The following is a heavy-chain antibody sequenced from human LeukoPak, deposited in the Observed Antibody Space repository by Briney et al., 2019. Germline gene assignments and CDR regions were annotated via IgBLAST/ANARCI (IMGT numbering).Heavy chain of an antibody. CDR2: ISYDGSNK. V-gene: IGHV3-30*03. J-gene: IGHJ4*02. D-gene: IGHD3-22*01. CDR3: AHSYDFDSSGYHRPTAI. Sequence: GGSLRLSCAASGFTFSSYGMHWVRQAPGKGLEWVAVISYDGSNKYYADSVKGRFTISGDKSANTVYLQMNSLRVDDTAMYYCAHSYDFDSSGYHRPTAIWGQGTQVTVSS. CDR1: GFTFSSYG.